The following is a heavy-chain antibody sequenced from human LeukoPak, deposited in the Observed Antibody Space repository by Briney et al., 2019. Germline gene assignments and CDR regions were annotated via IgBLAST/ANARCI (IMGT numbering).Heavy chain of an antibody. CDR3: APIGRRSYYAGNWFDP. V-gene: IGHV4-39*07. D-gene: IGHD1-26*01. CDR2: IYYSGST. Sequence: PSETLSLTCTVSGGSISSSSYYWGWIRQPPGKGLEWIGSIYYSGSTYYNPSLKSRVTISVDTSKNQFSLKLSSVTAADTAVYYCAPIGRRSYYAGNWFDPWGQGTLVTVSS. J-gene: IGHJ5*02. CDR1: GGSISSSSYY.